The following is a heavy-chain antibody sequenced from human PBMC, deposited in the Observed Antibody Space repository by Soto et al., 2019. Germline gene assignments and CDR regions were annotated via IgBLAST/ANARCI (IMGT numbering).Heavy chain of an antibody. CDR3: ARSPTPTWFDP. CDR2: ISSSSSYI. CDR1: GFTFSSYS. V-gene: IGHV3-21*01. Sequence: EVQLVESGGGLVKPGGSLRLSCAASGFTFSSYSMNWVRQAPGKGLEWVSSISSSSSYIYYADSVKGRFTISRDNAKNSLYLQMNSLRAEDTAVYYCARSPTPTWFDPWGPGTLFNVSS. J-gene: IGHJ5*02.